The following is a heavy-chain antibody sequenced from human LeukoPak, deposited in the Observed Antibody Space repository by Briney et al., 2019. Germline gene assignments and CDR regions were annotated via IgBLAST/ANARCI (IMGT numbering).Heavy chain of an antibody. CDR3: ARHPTYYDFWSGYPSVTHAFDI. V-gene: IGHV4-39*01. Sequence: SETLSLTCTVSGGPISSSSYYWGWIRQPPGKGLEWIGSIYYSGSTYYNPSLKSRVTISVDTSKNQFSLKLSSVTAADTAVYYCARHPTYYDFWSGYPSVTHAFDIWGQGTMVTVSS. CDR2: IYYSGST. J-gene: IGHJ3*02. CDR1: GGPISSSSYY. D-gene: IGHD3-3*01.